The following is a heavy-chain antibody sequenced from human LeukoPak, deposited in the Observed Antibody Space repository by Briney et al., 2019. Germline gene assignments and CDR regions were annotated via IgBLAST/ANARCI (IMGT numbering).Heavy chain of an antibody. CDR3: ARVGRSRGSLPNTYYYMDV. D-gene: IGHD1-26*01. V-gene: IGHV1-69*05. CDR1: GDIFNSYN. J-gene: IGHJ6*03. Sequence: SVKASCKASGDIFNSYNVSWVRQAPGQGLEYMGGIIPMFGSANYAQKFQGRVTITTDQSTTTAYMELRSLTSEDTAVYYCARVGRSRGSLPNTYYYMDVWGKGTTVTVSS. CDR2: IIPMFGSA.